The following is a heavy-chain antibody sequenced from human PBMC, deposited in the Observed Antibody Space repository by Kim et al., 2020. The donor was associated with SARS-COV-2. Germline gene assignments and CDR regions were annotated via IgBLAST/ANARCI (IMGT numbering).Heavy chain of an antibody. CDR3: TISLGTIFGVDPSVDV. Sequence: SETLSLTCTVSGGSISSSSYYWGWIRQPPGKGLEWIGSIYYSGSTYYNPSLKSRVTISVDTSKNQFSLKLSSVTAADTAVYYCTISLGTIFGVDPSVDV. CDR2: IYYSGST. CDR1: GGSISSSSYY. D-gene: IGHD3-3*01. J-gene: IGHJ6*01. V-gene: IGHV4-39*01.